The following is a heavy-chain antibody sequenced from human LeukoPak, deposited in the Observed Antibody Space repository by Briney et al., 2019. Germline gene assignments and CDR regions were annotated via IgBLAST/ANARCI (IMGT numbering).Heavy chain of an antibody. D-gene: IGHD3-9*01. CDR2: IHYTGAT. J-gene: IGHJ4*02. Sequence: SETLSLTCAVYGGSITGYYWSWIRQTPPRGLEWVGEIHYTGATSYNPSLKSRATISTDTSKNQFSLRLSSVTAADTAVYYCARGNILTGYCFDFWGQGALVTVSS. V-gene: IGHV4-34*01. CDR1: GGSITGYY. CDR3: ARGNILTGYCFDF.